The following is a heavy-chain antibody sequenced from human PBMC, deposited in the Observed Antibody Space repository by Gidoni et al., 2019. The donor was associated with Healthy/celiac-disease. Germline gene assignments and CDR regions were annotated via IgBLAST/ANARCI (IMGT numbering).Heavy chain of an antibody. J-gene: IGHJ4*02. CDR1: GFTVSSYA. D-gene: IGHD1-1*01. CDR3: AKPGPTKSHEFDY. Sequence: EVQLLESGGGWVQPGGSLRLSCAASGFTVSSYAMSWVRQAPGKVMEWVSAMSDSGGSTYYAASVKGRFTISRDNSKNTLYLQMNSLRAEDTAVYYCAKPGPTKSHEFDYWGQGTLVTVSS. V-gene: IGHV3-23*01. CDR2: MSDSGGST.